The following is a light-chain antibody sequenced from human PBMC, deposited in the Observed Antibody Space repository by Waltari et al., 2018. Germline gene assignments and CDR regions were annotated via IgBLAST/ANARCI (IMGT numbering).Light chain of an antibody. CDR2: DAS. CDR3: QQRSNWRLT. V-gene: IGKV3-11*01. Sequence: EIVLTQSPATLSLSTGERATLPCRASQSVSSYLAWYQQKPGQAPRLLIYDASNRATGIPARFSGSGSGTDFTLTISSLEPEDFAVYYCQQRSNWRLTFGGGTKVEIK. J-gene: IGKJ4*01. CDR1: QSVSSY.